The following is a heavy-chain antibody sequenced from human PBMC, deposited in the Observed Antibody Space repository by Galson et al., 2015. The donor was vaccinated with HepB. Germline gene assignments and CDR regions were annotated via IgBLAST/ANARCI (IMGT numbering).Heavy chain of an antibody. D-gene: IGHD3-10*01. J-gene: IGHJ4*02. CDR3: ARVVPPVLLWFGELLYPPDFDY. Sequence: QSGAEVKKPGASVKVSCKASGSTFPSYGISWVRQAPGQGLEWMGWISAYNGNTNYAQKLQGRVTMTTDTSTSTAYMELRSLRSDDTAVYYCARVVPPVLLWFGELLYPPDFDYWGQGTLVTVSS. CDR1: GSTFPSYG. CDR2: ISAYNGNT. V-gene: IGHV1-18*04.